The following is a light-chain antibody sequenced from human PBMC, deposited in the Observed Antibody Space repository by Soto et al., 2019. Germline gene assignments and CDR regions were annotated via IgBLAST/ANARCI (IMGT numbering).Light chain of an antibody. CDR1: QSVSSSY. CDR2: DTS. J-gene: IGKJ5*01. Sequence: VVLTQSPATLSLSPGERGTLSCGASQSVSSSYVAWYQHKPGLPPRLLIHDTSSRAIGIPDRLSGSKSGTNFTLPLRRMEPEDVCMYYCQQYGSSPITFGQGTRLEIK. CDR3: QQYGSSPIT. V-gene: IGKV3D-20*01.